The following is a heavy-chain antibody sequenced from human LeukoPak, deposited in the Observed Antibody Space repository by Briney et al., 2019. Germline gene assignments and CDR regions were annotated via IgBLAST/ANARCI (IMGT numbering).Heavy chain of an antibody. D-gene: IGHD2-2*01. Sequence: ASVKVSCKASGYTFTSYYMHWVRQAPGQGLEWMGRINPNSGDTNYAQKFQGRVTMTRDTSISTAYMELSRLRSDDTAAYYCARDYCSSTSCLFDYWGQGTLVTVSS. CDR1: GYTFTSYY. CDR3: ARDYCSSTSCLFDY. V-gene: IGHV1-2*06. J-gene: IGHJ4*02. CDR2: INPNSGDT.